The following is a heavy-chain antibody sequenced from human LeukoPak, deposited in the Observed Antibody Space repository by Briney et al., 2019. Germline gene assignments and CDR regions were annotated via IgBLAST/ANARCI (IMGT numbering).Heavy chain of an antibody. CDR2: INHDGSNK. CDR1: GFTFSTYW. D-gene: IGHD4-17*01. J-gene: IGHJ4*02. V-gene: IGHV3-7*03. CDR3: TSGDYVDY. Sequence: GGSLRLSCAASGFTFSTYWMNWVRQAPGKGLEWLANINHDGSNKYYVDSVRGRFTISRDNAKRSLYLQMSSLRAEDTAVYFCTSGDYVDYWGQGTLVTVSS.